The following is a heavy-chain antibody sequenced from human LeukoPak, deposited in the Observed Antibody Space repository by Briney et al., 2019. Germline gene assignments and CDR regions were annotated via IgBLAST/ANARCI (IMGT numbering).Heavy chain of an antibody. CDR1: GGSISSYY. D-gene: IGHD2-2*01. J-gene: IGHJ4*02. CDR2: IYTSGST. Sequence: ASETLSLTCTVSGGSISSYYWSWIRQPAGKGLEWIGRIYTSGSTNYNPSLKSRVTMSVDTSKNQFSLKLSSVTAADTAVYYCARVAVTAASYYFDYWGQGTLVTVSS. CDR3: ARVAVTAASYYFDY. V-gene: IGHV4-4*07.